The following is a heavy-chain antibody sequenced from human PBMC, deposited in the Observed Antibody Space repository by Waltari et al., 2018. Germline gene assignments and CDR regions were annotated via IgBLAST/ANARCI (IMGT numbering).Heavy chain of an antibody. CDR3: ARKGQYFFDF. J-gene: IGHJ4*02. CDR2: IKQEGSDK. CDR1: GFPFSSYY. Sequence: EMQLVESGGDLVQPGGSLRLSCDASGFPFSSYYMCWVRQAPGQGLEWVAHIKQEGSDKYNGALVKGRFTISRDNAKKSVYLQMNSLCEDNAAVYYGARKGQYFFDFWGQGTPVTVSS. V-gene: IGHV3-7*01. D-gene: IGHD3-10*01.